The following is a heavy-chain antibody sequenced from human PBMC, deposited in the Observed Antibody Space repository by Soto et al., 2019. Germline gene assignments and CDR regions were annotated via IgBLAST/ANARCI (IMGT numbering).Heavy chain of an antibody. CDR1: GFTVSSNY. CDR3: ARDGPGEFNWGQNGMDV. Sequence: GGSLRLSCAASGFTVSSNYMSWVRQAPGKGLEWVSVIYSGGSTYYADSVKGRFTISRHNSKNTLYLQMNSLRAEDTAVYYCARDGPGEFNWGQNGMDVWGQGTTVTVSS. CDR2: IYSGGST. D-gene: IGHD7-27*01. V-gene: IGHV3-66*01. J-gene: IGHJ6*02.